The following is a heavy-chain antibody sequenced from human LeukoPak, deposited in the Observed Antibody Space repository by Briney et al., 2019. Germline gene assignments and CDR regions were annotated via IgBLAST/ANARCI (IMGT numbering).Heavy chain of an antibody. V-gene: IGHV1-2*02. J-gene: IGHJ6*02. D-gene: IGHD3-9*01. CDR2: INPNSGGT. Sequence: ASVKVSCKASGYTFTGYYMHWVRQAPGEGLEWMGWINPNSGGTNYAQKFQGRVTMTRDTSISTAYMELSRLRSDDTAVYYCAFRLRYFDWLTPDYYYYGMDVWGQGTTVTVSS. CDR1: GYTFTGYY. CDR3: AFRLRYFDWLTPDYYYYGMDV.